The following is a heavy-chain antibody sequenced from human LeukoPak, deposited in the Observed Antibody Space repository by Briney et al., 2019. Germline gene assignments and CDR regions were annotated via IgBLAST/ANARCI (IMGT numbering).Heavy chain of an antibody. D-gene: IGHD5-24*01. Sequence: PSETLSLTCTVSGDSIDSGVYYWGWIRQHPGQDLEWIGYVNYSGSTYYHPSLKSRVIISVDTSKNQFSLNLSSVTAADTAVYCCARMAHYHFYMDVWGKGTTVTVSS. J-gene: IGHJ6*03. CDR1: GDSIDSGVYY. CDR2: VNYSGST. CDR3: ARMAHYHFYMDV. V-gene: IGHV4-31*03.